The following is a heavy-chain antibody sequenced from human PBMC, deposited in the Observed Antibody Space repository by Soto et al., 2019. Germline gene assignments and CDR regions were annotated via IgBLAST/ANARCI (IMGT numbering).Heavy chain of an antibody. Sequence: QLQLQESGPGLVKPSETLSLTCTVSGGSISSSSYYWGWIRQPPGKGLEWIGSIYYSGSTYYNPSLKSRVTISVDTSKNQFSLKLSSVTAADTAVYYCARHAVTTGRYFDLWGRGTLVTVSS. V-gene: IGHV4-39*01. CDR3: ARHAVTTGRYFDL. CDR2: IYYSGST. D-gene: IGHD4-17*01. J-gene: IGHJ2*01. CDR1: GGSISSSSYY.